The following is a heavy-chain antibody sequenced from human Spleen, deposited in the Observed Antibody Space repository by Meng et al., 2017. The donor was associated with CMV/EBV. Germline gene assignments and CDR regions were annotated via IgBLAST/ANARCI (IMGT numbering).Heavy chain of an antibody. J-gene: IGHJ4*02. V-gene: IGHV3-30-3*01. CDR2: ISHDGSSE. Sequence: GESLKISCIASRFTFGTYDIHWVRQAPDKGLEWVAIISHDGSSEHFADSVKGRFTISRDNSKNTVYLQMSSLRAEDTAVYSCAASNHYFHTGFDYWGQGTLVTVSS. CDR3: AASNHYFHTGFDY. D-gene: IGHD2/OR15-2a*01. CDR1: RFTFGTYD.